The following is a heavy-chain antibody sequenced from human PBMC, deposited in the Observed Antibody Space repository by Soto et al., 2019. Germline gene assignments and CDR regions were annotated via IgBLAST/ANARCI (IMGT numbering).Heavy chain of an antibody. CDR2: INPSGGST. Sequence: QVQLVQSGAEVKQPGASVKVSCKASGYRFTTYQMHWVRQAPGQGLEWMGTINPSGGSTSYAQRFQGRVTMTRDTSTSTVYMELSSLRSEDTALYYCARGDSNGWYFDYWGQGTLVTVSS. CDR3: ARGDSNGWYFDY. CDR1: GYRFTTYQ. J-gene: IGHJ4*02. V-gene: IGHV1-46*01. D-gene: IGHD6-19*01.